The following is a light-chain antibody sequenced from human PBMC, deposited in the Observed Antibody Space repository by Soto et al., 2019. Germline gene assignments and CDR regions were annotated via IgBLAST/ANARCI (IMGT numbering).Light chain of an antibody. CDR3: QQYNSYSRT. CDR1: QTISSW. Sequence: DIQMTQSPSTLSASVGDRVTITCRASQTISSWLVWYQQKPGKAPKLLIYKASSLESGVSSRFSGSGSGTEFTLTISSLQPDDFATYYCQQYNSYSRTFGRGTKVEIK. CDR2: KAS. V-gene: IGKV1-5*03. J-gene: IGKJ1*01.